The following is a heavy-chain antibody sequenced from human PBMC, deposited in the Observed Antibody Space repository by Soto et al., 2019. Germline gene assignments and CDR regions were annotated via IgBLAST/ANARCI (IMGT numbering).Heavy chain of an antibody. D-gene: IGHD3-10*01. CDR1: GGSFSGYY. J-gene: IGHJ4*02. CDR3: XXXXXXXXXXXXXRGXFXY. CDR2: INHSGST. Sequence: QVQLQQWGAGLLKPSETLSLTCAVYGGSFSGYYWSWIRQPPGKGLEWIGEINHSGSTNYNPSLKSRVTIXXXTXXXQXXXKLXXXXXAXXXXXXXXXXXXXXXXXXXXRGXFXYWGQGTLVTVSS. V-gene: IGHV4-34*01.